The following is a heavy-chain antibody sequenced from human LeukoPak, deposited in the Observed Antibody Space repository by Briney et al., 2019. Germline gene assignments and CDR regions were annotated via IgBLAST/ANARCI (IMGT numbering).Heavy chain of an antibody. CDR3: ARGLGTYDSSELTWPMISF. CDR1: GYTFTSYD. Sequence: ASVKVSCKASGYTFTSYDINWVRQATGQGLEWMGWMNPNSGNTGYAQKFQGRVTMTRSTSINTAYMELSSLRSEDTAVYYCARGLGTYDSSELTWPMISFWGQGTLVTVSS. J-gene: IGHJ4*02. CDR2: MNPNSGNT. D-gene: IGHD3-22*01. V-gene: IGHV1-8*01.